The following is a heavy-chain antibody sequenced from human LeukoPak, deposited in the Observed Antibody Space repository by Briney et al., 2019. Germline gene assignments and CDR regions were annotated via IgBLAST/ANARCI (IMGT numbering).Heavy chain of an antibody. CDR1: GFTFFTHP. CDR2: ISISGSTM. V-gene: IGHV3-48*04. CDR3: VRDRFDYALDY. D-gene: IGHD4-17*01. Sequence: GGSLRLSCAASGFTFFTHPMNWVRQAPGKGLEWVSYISISGSTMYYAGSVKGRFTISRDNAKNSLYLQMDSLRADDTAVYYCVRDRFDYALDYWGQGALVTVSS. J-gene: IGHJ4*02.